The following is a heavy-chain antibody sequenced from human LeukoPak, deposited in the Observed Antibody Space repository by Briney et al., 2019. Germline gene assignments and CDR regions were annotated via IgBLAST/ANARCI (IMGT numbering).Heavy chain of an antibody. J-gene: IGHJ4*02. V-gene: IGHV1-8*03. Sequence: GASVKVSCNASGYTFTSYDINWVRQATGQGLEWMGWMNPNSGNTGYAQKFQGRVTITRNTSISTAYMELSSLRSEDTAVYCCAGGGQYSGGWYLDPRFDYLGEGTLVTVSS. CDR1: GYTFTSYD. D-gene: IGHD6-19*01. CDR3: AGGGQYSGGWYLDPRFDY. CDR2: MNPNSGNT.